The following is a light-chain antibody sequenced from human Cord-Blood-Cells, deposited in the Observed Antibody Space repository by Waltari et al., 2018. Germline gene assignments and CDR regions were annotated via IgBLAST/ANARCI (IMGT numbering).Light chain of an antibody. Sequence: AIRMTQPPPSLSAPNGARVTITCRASQGISSYLAWYQQKPGKAPKLLIYAASTLQSGVPSRFSGSGSGTDFTLTISCLQSEDFATYYCQQYYSYPLTFGGGTKVEIK. V-gene: IGKV1-8*01. J-gene: IGKJ4*01. CDR1: QGISSY. CDR3: QQYYSYPLT. CDR2: AAS.